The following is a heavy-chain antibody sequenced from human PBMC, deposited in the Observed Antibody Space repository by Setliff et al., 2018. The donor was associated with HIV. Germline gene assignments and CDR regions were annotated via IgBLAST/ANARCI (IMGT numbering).Heavy chain of an antibody. D-gene: IGHD6-19*01. CDR3: ARPRGRSGWYHDAFDI. CDR1: GGSFSGYY. CDR2: INHSGST. Sequence: PSETLSLTCAVYGGSFSGYYWSRIRQPPGKGLEWIGEINHSGSTNYNPSLKSRVTISVDTSKNQFSLKLSSVTAADTAVYYCARPRGRSGWYHDAFDIWGQGTMVTVSS. V-gene: IGHV4-34*01. J-gene: IGHJ3*02.